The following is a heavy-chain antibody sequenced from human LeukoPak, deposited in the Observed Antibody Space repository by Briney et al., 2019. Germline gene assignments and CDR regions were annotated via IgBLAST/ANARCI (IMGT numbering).Heavy chain of an antibody. CDR3: ARRIAVAGKAVEY. Sequence: SETLSLTCTVSGGSISSSSYYWGWIRQPPGKGLEWIGSIYYSGSTYYNPSLKSRVTISVDTSKNQFSLKLSSVTAADTAVYYCARRIAVAGKAVEYWGQGTLVTVSS. CDR2: IYYSGST. CDR1: GGSISSSSYY. J-gene: IGHJ4*02. V-gene: IGHV4-39*01. D-gene: IGHD6-19*01.